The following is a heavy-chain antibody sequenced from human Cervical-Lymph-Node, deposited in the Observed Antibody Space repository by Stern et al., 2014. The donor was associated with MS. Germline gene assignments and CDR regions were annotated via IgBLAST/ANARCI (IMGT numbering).Heavy chain of an antibody. J-gene: IGHJ6*02. CDR3: AKGGDSSSWYRYYGMDV. V-gene: IGHV3-23*04. D-gene: IGHD6-13*01. Sequence: EVRLVESGGVLVQPGGSLRLSCAAYGFTFSHYAMNLVRHAPGKGLEWVPAIRGSGGSTYDADSVKGRFTIARDNSKNTLYLQMNSLRAEDTAVYYCAKGGDSSSWYRYYGMDVWGQGTTVTVSS. CDR2: IRGSGGST. CDR1: GFTFSHYA.